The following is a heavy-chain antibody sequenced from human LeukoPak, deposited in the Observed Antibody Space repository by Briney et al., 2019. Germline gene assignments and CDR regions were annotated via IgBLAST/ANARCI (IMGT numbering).Heavy chain of an antibody. CDR2: IYTSVST. CDR3: ARGSGSTDDY. CDR1: GGSITSSYY. V-gene: IGHV4-61*02. Sequence: SKTLSLTCTVSGGSITSSYYSSWIRHPAGQGLEWIGRIYTSVSTNCNPSLKGRVTISVDTSKNQFSLKLSSVTAADTAVYYCARGSGSTDDYWGQGTLVTVSS. J-gene: IGHJ4*02. D-gene: IGHD1-26*01.